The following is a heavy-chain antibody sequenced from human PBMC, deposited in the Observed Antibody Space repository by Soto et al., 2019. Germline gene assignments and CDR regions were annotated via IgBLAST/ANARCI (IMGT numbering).Heavy chain of an antibody. V-gene: IGHV3-33*01. CDR1: GFTFSSYG. D-gene: IGHD3-10*01. CDR3: ARESITMVRGVDY. J-gene: IGHJ4*02. CDR2: IWYDGSNK. Sequence: QVQLVESGGGVVQPGRSLRLSCAAYGFTFSSYGMHWVRQAPGKGLEWVAVIWYDGSNKYYADSVKGRFTISRDNSKNTLYLQMNSLRAEDTAVYYCARESITMVRGVDYWGQGTLVTVSS.